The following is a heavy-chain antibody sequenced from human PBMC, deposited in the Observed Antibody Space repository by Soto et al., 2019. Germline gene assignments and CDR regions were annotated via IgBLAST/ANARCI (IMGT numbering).Heavy chain of an antibody. Sequence: QVQLVESGGGVVQAGQSLRLSCAAAGFIFKSYGVHWVRQAPGKGLEWVAVISHDGKPYYADAVNGRFTISRDNAKNTVYLQMNGLRAEYTAGYYCSKQGIEVVGTDYFVYLGQGARVTVAS. CDR2: ISHDGKP. CDR1: GFIFKSYG. D-gene: IGHD6-19*01. J-gene: IGHJ4*02. V-gene: IGHV3-30*18. CDR3: SKQGIEVVGTDYFVY.